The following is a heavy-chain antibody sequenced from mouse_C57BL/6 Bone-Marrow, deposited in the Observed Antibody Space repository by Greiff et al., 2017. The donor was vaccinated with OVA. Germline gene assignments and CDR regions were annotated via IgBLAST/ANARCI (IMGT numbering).Heavy chain of an antibody. D-gene: IGHD1-1*01. Sequence: QVQLQQPGAELVKPGASVKLSCKASGYTFTSYWMQWVKQRPGQGLEWIGEIDPSDSYTNYNQKFKGKATLTVDTSSSTAYMQLSSLTSEDSAVYYCARKSFYYGSSQAWFAYWGQGTLVTVSA. CDR2: IDPSDSYT. CDR1: GYTFTSYW. CDR3: ARKSFYYGSSQAWFAY. J-gene: IGHJ3*01. V-gene: IGHV1-50*01.